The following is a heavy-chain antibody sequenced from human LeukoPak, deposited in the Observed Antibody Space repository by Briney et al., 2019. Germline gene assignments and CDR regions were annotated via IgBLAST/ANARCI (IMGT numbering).Heavy chain of an antibody. D-gene: IGHD2-15*01. V-gene: IGHV1-2*02. CDR2: INPNSGGT. J-gene: IGHJ4*02. Sequence: ASVKVSCKASGYTFTGYYMHWVRQAPGQGLEWMGWINPNSGGTNYAQKFQGRVIMTRDTSISTAYMELSRLRSDDTAVYYCARVLGYCSGGSCYGTGLGYWGQGTLVTVSS. CDR3: ARVLGYCSGGSCYGTGLGY. CDR1: GYTFTGYY.